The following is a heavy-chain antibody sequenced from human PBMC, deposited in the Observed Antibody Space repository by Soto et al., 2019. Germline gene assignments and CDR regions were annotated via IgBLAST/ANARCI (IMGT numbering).Heavy chain of an antibody. CDR2: ISSSSSYI. CDR1: GFTFSSYS. J-gene: IGHJ4*02. D-gene: IGHD6-19*01. V-gene: IGHV3-21*01. Sequence: EVQLVESGGGLVKPGGSLRLSCAASGFTFSSYSMNWVRQAPGKGLEWVSSISSSSSYIYYADSVKGRFTISRDNAKNSLYLQMNSLRAEDTAVYYCARDFQANIAVAHYYFDYWGQGTLVTVSS. CDR3: ARDFQANIAVAHYYFDY.